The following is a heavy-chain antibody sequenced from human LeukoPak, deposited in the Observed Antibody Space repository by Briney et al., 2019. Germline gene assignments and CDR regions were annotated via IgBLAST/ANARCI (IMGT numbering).Heavy chain of an antibody. CDR1: GGSISSSSYY. J-gene: IGHJ4*02. D-gene: IGHD1-26*01. Sequence: SETLSLTCTVSGGSISSSSYYWGWIRQPPGKGLEWIGSIYYSGSTYYNPSLKSRVTISVDTSKNQFSLKLSSVTAADTAGYYCARHPHKGPVGYWGQGTLVTVSS. V-gene: IGHV4-39*01. CDR3: ARHPHKGPVGY. CDR2: IYYSGST.